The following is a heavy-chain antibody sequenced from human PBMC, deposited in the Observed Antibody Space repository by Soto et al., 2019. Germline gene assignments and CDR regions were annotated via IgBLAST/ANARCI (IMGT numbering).Heavy chain of an antibody. CDR1: GFTFSNAW. Sequence: XGSLRLACAAAGFTFSNAWMSWVRQAPGRGLEWVGRIKSKTDGGTTDYAAPVKGRFTISRDDSKHTLYLQMNSLKTEDTAVYYCTTGLIAGDHYGMDVWGQGTTVTVSS. CDR2: IKSKTDGGTT. D-gene: IGHD6-13*01. V-gene: IGHV3-15*01. J-gene: IGHJ6*02. CDR3: TTGLIAGDHYGMDV.